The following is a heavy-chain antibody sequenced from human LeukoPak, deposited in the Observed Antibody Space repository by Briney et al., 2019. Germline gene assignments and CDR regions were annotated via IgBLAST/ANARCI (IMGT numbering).Heavy chain of an antibody. CDR1: GGSISSYY. CDR2: IYTSGST. V-gene: IGHV4-4*08. D-gene: IGHD3-16*01. Sequence: SETLSLTCTVSGGSISSYYWSWIRQPPGKGLEWIGRIYTSGSTNYNPSLKSRVTISVDTSKNQFSLKLSSVTAADTAVYYCARRGTPNAFDLWGQGTMVTVSS. CDR3: ARRGTPNAFDL. J-gene: IGHJ3*01.